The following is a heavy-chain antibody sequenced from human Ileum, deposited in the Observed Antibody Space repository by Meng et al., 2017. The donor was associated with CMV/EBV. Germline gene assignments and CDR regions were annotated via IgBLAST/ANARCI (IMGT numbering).Heavy chain of an antibody. V-gene: IGHV4-4*07. J-gene: IGHJ5*02. CDR1: GASLNDYY. CDR3: ARDRFDP. CDR2: IFATGTT. Sequence: QVQLQESGLGLVKPSRTLSLTCTVSGASLNDYYWSWIRQPAGKGLEWIGRIFATGTTNYNPSLKSRVTMSVDTSKNQFSLKLTSVTAADTAVYFCARDRFDPWGQGALVTVSS.